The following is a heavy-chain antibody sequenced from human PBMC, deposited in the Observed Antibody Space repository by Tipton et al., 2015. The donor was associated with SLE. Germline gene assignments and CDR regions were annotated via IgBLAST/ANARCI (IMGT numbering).Heavy chain of an antibody. Sequence: SLRLSCAASGFTFSSYAMHWVRQAPGKGLEYVSAISSNGGSTYYANSVKSRFTISRDNSKNTLYLQMGSLRAEDMAVYYCARVSVAGSYYYYYGMDVWGQGTTVTVSS. CDR1: GFTFSSYA. CDR2: ISSNGGST. J-gene: IGHJ6*02. CDR3: ARVSVAGSYYYYYGMDV. D-gene: IGHD6-19*01. V-gene: IGHV3-64*01.